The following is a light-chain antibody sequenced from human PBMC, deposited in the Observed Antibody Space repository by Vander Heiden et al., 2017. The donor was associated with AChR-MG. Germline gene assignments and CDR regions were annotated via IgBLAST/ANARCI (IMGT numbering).Light chain of an antibody. V-gene: IGKV3-11*01. J-gene: IGKJ3*01. Sequence: EIVLTQSPATLSLSPGERATLSCRASQSVSSYLAWYQQKPGQAPRLLIYDASNRATGVPARFSGSGSGTDFTLTISSLEPEDFAVYYCHQRSNWPPFTFGHGTRVDI. CDR3: HQRSNWPPFT. CDR2: DAS. CDR1: QSVSSY.